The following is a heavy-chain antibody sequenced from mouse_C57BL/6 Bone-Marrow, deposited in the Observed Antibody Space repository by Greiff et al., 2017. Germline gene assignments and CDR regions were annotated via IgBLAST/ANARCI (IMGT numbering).Heavy chain of an antibody. D-gene: IGHD5-1*01. V-gene: IGHV1-47*01. CDR2: FHPYNDDT. CDR3: ARSSTFFYYFDY. CDR1: GYTFTTYP. Sequence: QAQLQQSGAELVKPGASVKMSCKASGYTFTTYPIEWMKQNHGKSLEWIGNFHPYNDDTKYNEKFKGKATLTVEKSSNTVYLELSRLTSDDSAVYYCARSSTFFYYFDYWGQGTTLTVSS. J-gene: IGHJ2*01.